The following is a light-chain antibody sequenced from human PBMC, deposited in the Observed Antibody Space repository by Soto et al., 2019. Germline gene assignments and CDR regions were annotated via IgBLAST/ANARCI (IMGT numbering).Light chain of an antibody. CDR1: SSDVGTYNL. J-gene: IGLJ2*01. V-gene: IGLV2-23*01. CDR2: VGS. CDR3: CSLADSSTDVV. Sequence: QSALTQPASVSGSPGQSITISCTGTSSDVGTYNLVSWYQHHPGKAPKLMIFVGSKRPSGVSDRFSGSTSDYTASLTISGLQAEDEADYYCCSLADSSTDVVFGGGTKLTVL.